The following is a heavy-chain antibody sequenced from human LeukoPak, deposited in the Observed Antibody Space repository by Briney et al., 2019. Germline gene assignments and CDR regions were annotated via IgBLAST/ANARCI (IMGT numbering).Heavy chain of an antibody. CDR1: GFTFSSYG. CDR2: ISYDGSNK. CDR3: AKDRHDYGDYLDY. J-gene: IGHJ4*02. D-gene: IGHD4-17*01. Sequence: GGSLRLSCAASGFTFSSYGMHWVRQAPGKGLEWVAVISYDGSNKFYADSVKGRFTISRDNSKNTLYLQMNSLRAEDTAVYYCAKDRHDYGDYLDYWGQGTLVTVSS. V-gene: IGHV3-30*18.